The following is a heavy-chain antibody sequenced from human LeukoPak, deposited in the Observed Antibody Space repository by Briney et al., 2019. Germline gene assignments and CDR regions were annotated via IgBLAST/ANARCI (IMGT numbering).Heavy chain of an antibody. Sequence: GGSLRLSCAASGFTFSAYAMNWVRQAPGEGPEWLSAMTGISGSTYYADSVKGRFTISRDTSKNTLYLEMNSLRVEDTAIYYCAKDPGDGDYFFFYYMDFWGKGTTVTVSS. CDR2: MTGISGST. CDR1: GFTFSAYA. J-gene: IGHJ6*03. D-gene: IGHD4-17*01. CDR3: AKDPGDGDYFFFYYMDF. V-gene: IGHV3-23*01.